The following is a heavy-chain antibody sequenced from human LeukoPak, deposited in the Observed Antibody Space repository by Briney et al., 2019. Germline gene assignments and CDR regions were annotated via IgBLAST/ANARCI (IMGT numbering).Heavy chain of an antibody. CDR1: GFTFSSYG. CDR3: AKSAVVVVIRGVDY. D-gene: IGHD3-22*01. Sequence: GGSLRLSCAASGFTFSSYGMHWVRQAPGKGLEWVAVISYDGSNKYYADSVKGRFTISRDNSMHPLYLQMNSLRPEDTAVYYCAKSAVVVVIRGVDYWGQGTLVTVSS. V-gene: IGHV3-30*18. J-gene: IGHJ4*02. CDR2: ISYDGSNK.